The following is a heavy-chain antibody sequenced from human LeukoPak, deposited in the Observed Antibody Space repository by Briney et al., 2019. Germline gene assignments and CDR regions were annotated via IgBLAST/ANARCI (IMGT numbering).Heavy chain of an antibody. D-gene: IGHD3-10*01. CDR3: AKAKRDIYIAGDYNFDY. CDR1: GFTFSSYG. Sequence: GGSLGLSCAASGFTFSSYGMHWVRQAPGKGLEWVAIISFDGSNNYYADSVKGRFTISRDNSKNTLFLQMNSLRAEDTALYYCAKAKRDIYIAGDYNFDYWGQGTLVTVSS. V-gene: IGHV3-30*18. CDR2: ISFDGSNN. J-gene: IGHJ4*02.